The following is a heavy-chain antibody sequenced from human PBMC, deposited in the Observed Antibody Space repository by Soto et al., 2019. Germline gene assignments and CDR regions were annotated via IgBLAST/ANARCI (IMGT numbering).Heavy chain of an antibody. J-gene: IGHJ5*02. CDR1: RISFNYYW. CDR2: IKEDGSEK. CDR3: TGDTREADSTGYLPSDL. Sequence: GGSLRLSCAASRISFNYYWMTWVRQAPGKGLEWVANIKEDGSEKHYVDSVKGRFTISRDNAKNSLYLQMNNLRAEDTDVYYCTGDTREADSTGYLPSDLWGQGALVTVSS. V-gene: IGHV3-7*05. D-gene: IGHD3-22*01.